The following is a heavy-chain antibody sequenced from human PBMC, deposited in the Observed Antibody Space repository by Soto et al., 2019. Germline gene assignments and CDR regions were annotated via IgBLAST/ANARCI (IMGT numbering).Heavy chain of an antibody. CDR2: IYYSGST. Sequence: SETLSLTCTVSGGSISSGGYYWSWIRQHPGKGLEWIGYIYYSGSTYYNPSLKSRVTISVDTSKNQFSLKLSSVTAADTAVYYCARVWVSVYDSGVFFAYRGQGTLVPVSP. J-gene: IGHJ1*01. V-gene: IGHV4-31*03. D-gene: IGHD5-12*01. CDR1: GGSISSGGYY. CDR3: ARVWVSVYDSGVFFAY.